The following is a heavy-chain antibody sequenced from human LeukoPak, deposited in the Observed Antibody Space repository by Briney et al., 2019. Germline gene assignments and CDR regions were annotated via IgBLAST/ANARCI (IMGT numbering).Heavy chain of an antibody. CDR1: GGSVSSSY. J-gene: IGHJ6*02. CDR3: ARGSGRYYYYGVDV. Sequence: SETLSLTCTVSGGSVSSSYWSWIRQPPGKGLEWIGHIYYSGTTSGNTNYNPSLKSRVTISIDTAKNQFSLQVRSVTAADTAVYYCARGSGRYYYYGVDVWGQGITVAVSS. D-gene: IGHD7-27*01. CDR2: IYYSGTTSGNT. V-gene: IGHV4-59*02.